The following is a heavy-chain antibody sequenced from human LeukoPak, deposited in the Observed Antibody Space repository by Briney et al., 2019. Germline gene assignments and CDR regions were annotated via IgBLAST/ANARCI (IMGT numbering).Heavy chain of an antibody. V-gene: IGHV4-61*02. J-gene: IGHJ5*02. CDR3: ARVHFYSGYDYALRFDP. CDR1: GGSISSGSYY. CDR2: IYTSGST. Sequence: SETLPLTCTVSGGSISSGSYYWSWIRQPAGKGLEWIGRIYTSGSTNYNPSLKSRVTISVDTSKNQFSLKLSSVTAADTAVYYCARVHFYSGYDYALRFDPWGQGTLVTVSS. D-gene: IGHD5-12*01.